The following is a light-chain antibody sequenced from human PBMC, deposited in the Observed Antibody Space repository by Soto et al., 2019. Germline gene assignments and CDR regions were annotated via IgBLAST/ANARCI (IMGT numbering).Light chain of an antibody. CDR2: GAS. V-gene: IGKV3-15*01. J-gene: IGKJ4*01. CDR3: QQYKNWPPVT. CDR1: QSVNSN. Sequence: ETVMTQSPATLSVSLGERATLSCRASQSVNSNLAWYQQKPGQAPRLLIYGASIRATGVPARFSGSGSGTDFTLNISSLQPEDFAGYFCQQYKNWPPVTFGGGTKVEIK.